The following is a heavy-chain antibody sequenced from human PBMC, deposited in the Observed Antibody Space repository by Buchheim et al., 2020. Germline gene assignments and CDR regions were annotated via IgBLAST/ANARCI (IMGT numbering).Heavy chain of an antibody. V-gene: IGHV3-11*01. D-gene: IGHD3-22*01. CDR2: ISSSGSTI. CDR1: GFTFSDYY. J-gene: IGHJ6*02. CDR3: ARDGPQYYYDSSGYQWTYYYYGMDV. Sequence: QVQLVESGGGLVKPGGSLRLSCAASGFTFSDYYMSWIRQAPGKGLEWVSYISSSGSTIYYADSVKGRFTIPRDNAKNSLYLQMNSLRAEDTAVYYCARDGPQYYYDSSGYQWTYYYYGMDVWGQGTT.